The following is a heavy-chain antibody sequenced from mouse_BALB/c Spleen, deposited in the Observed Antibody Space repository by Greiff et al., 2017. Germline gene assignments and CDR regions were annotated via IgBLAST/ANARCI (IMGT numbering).Heavy chain of an antibody. CDR2: ISSGGSYT. V-gene: IGHV5-6*01. Sequence: VQLQQSGGDLVKPGGSLKLSCAASGFTFSSYGMSWVRQTPDKRLEWVATISSGGSYTYYPDSVKGRFTISRDNAKNTLYLQMSSLKSEDTAMYYCARHEGLRRGNYFDYWGQGTTLTVSS. D-gene: IGHD2-4*01. J-gene: IGHJ2*01. CDR1: GFTFSSYG. CDR3: ARHEGLRRGNYFDY.